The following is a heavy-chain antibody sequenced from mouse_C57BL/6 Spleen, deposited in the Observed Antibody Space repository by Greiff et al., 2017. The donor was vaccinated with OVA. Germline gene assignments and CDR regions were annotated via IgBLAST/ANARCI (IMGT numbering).Heavy chain of an antibody. CDR2: IYPGDGDT. J-gene: IGHJ2*01. CDR1: GYAFSSYW. V-gene: IGHV1-80*01. CDR3: ARYYYGSSYDYVDY. D-gene: IGHD1-1*01. Sequence: VQLQQSGAELVKPGASVKISCKASGYAFSSYWMNWVKQRPGKGLEWIGQIYPGDGDTNYNGKFKGKATLTADKSSSTAYMQLSSLTSEDSAVYFCARYYYGSSYDYVDYWGQGTTLTVSS.